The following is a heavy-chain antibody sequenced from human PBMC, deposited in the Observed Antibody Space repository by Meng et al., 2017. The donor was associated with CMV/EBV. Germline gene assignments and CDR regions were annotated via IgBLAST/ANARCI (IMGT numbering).Heavy chain of an antibody. Sequence: LRLSCTVSGGSISSGGYYWSWIRQHPGKGLEWIGYIYYSGSTYYSPSLKSRVTISVDTSKNQFSLKLSSVTAADTAVYYCARAHSYDFWSGYYTSDYYYYYGMDVWGQGTTVTVSS. J-gene: IGHJ6*02. CDR3: ARAHSYDFWSGYYTSDYYYYYGMDV. CDR2: IYYSGST. D-gene: IGHD3-3*01. CDR1: GGSISSGGYY. V-gene: IGHV4-31*03.